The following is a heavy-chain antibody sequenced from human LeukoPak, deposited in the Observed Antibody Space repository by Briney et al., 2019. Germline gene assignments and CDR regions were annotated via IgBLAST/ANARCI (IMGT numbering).Heavy chain of an antibody. CDR3: AGDLFHCSSTSCYGRWYYFDY. J-gene: IGHJ4*02. D-gene: IGHD2-2*01. Sequence: GGSLRLSCAASGFTFSSYWMSWVRQAPGKGLEWVANIKQDGSEKYYVDSVKGRFTISRDNAKNSLYLQMNSLRAEDTAVYYCAGDLFHCSSTSCYGRWYYFDYWGQGTLVTVSS. V-gene: IGHV3-7*01. CDR2: IKQDGSEK. CDR1: GFTFSSYW.